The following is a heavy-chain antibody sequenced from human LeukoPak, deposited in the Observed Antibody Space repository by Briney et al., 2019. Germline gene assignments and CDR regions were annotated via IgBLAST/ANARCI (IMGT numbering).Heavy chain of an antibody. CDR2: INHSGST. V-gene: IGHV4-34*01. D-gene: IGHD3-3*01. CDR3: ARQEYYDFWSGYFPRHSRNWFDP. CDR1: GGSFSGYY. Sequence: SETLSLTCAVYGGSFSGYYWSWIRQPPGKGLEWIGDINHSGSTNYNPSLKSRVTIPVTTSKNQSSLKLSSVTAADTAVYYFARQEYYDFWSGYFPRHSRNWFDPWGQGTLVTVSS. J-gene: IGHJ5*02.